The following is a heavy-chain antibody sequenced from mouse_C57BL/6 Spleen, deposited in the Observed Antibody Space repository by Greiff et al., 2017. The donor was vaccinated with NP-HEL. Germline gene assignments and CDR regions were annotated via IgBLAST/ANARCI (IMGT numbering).Heavy chain of an antibody. Sequence: EVQGVESGGDLVKPGGSLKLSCAASGFTFSSYGMSWVRQTPDKRLEWVATISSGGSYTYYTDSVKGRFTISSDNAKNTLYLQMSSLKSEDTAMYYCARDGTVVVLYGMDYWGQGTSVTVSS. CDR3: ARDGTVVVLYGMDY. CDR2: ISSGGSYT. J-gene: IGHJ4*01. D-gene: IGHD1-1*01. CDR1: GFTFSSYG. V-gene: IGHV5-6*01.